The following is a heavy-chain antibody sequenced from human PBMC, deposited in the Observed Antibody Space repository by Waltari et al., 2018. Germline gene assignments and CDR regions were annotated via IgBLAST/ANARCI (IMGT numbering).Heavy chain of an antibody. Sequence: QVQLVESGGGVVQPGRSLRLSWAASGFTFSSYAMHWARQAPGKGLEWLAVISYDGSNKYYADSVKGRFTIARDNSKNTLYLQMNSLRAEDTAVYYCARDGGSGSYGHDAFDIWGQGTMVTVSS. CDR2: ISYDGSNK. J-gene: IGHJ3*02. D-gene: IGHD1-26*01. CDR3: ARDGGSGSYGHDAFDI. CDR1: GFTFSSYA. V-gene: IGHV3-30-3*01.